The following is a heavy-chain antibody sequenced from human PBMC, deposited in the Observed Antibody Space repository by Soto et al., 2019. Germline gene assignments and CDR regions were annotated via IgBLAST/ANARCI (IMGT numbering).Heavy chain of an antibody. Sequence: QVQLVQSGAEVKKPGSSVKVSCKASGGTFSSYAISWVRQAPGQGLEWMGGIIPIFGTANYAQKFQGRVTITADESTSTAYMELSSLRSEDTAVYYCARAFRTGTTWPALSHYGMDVWGQGTTVTVSS. D-gene: IGHD1-7*01. CDR2: IIPIFGTA. J-gene: IGHJ6*02. CDR1: GGTFSSYA. V-gene: IGHV1-69*01. CDR3: ARAFRTGTTWPALSHYGMDV.